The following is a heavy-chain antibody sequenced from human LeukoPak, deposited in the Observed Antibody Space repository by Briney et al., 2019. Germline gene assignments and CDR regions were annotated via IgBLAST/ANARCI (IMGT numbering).Heavy chain of an antibody. V-gene: IGHV4-61*02. CDR1: GGSISSSSYY. J-gene: IGHJ3*02. D-gene: IGHD1-1*01. CDR3: AREPTLNWNDVRSPSPKGDFDI. CDR2: IYTSGST. Sequence: SETLSLTCTVSGGSISSSSYYWSWIRQPAGKGLEWIERIYTSGSTNYNPSLKSRVTMSVDTSKNQFSLKLSSVTAADTAVYYCAREPTLNWNDVRSPSPKGDFDIWGQGTMVTVSS.